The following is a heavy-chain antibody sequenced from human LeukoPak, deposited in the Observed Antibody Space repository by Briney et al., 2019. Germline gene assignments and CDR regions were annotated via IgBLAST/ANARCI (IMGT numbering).Heavy chain of an antibody. CDR2: ISAYNGNT. V-gene: IGHV1-18*01. CDR1: GYTFTSYG. D-gene: IGHD3-22*01. Sequence: ASVKVSCKASGYTFTSYGISWVRQAPGQGLEWMGWISAYNGNTNYAQKLQGRVTMTTDTSTSTAYMELRSLRSDDTAVYYCARGTTHYYDSSGDAFDIWGQRTMVTVSS. J-gene: IGHJ3*02. CDR3: ARGTTHYYDSSGDAFDI.